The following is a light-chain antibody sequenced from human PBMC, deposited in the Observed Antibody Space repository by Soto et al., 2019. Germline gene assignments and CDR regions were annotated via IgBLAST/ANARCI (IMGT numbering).Light chain of an antibody. CDR1: SYNIANNY. J-gene: IGLJ1*01. CDR3: GTWDSSLSAYV. V-gene: IGLV1-51*01. Sequence: QSVLRQPPSVSAAPGQKVTISCSGSSYNIANNYVSWFQQLPGTAPKLLIYDNNQRPSGIPDRFSGSKSGTSATLAITGLQTGDEADYYCGTWDSSLSAYVFGAGTKVTVL. CDR2: DNN.